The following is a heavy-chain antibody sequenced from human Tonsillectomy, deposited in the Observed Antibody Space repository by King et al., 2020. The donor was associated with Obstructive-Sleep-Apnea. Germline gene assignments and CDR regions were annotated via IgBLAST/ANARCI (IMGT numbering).Heavy chain of an antibody. V-gene: IGHV3-30*02. CDR2: IRYDGSSK. J-gene: IGHJ4*02. D-gene: IGHD6-13*01. CDR3: AKALRSWDY. Sequence: VQLVESGGGVVQPGRSLRLSCAASGFTFSSYGMHWVRQAPGKGLEWVAFIRYDGSSKYYADSVKGRFTISRDNSKNTLYLQMNSLRTEDTAVYYCAKALRSWDYWGQRTLLTVSP. CDR1: GFTFSSYG.